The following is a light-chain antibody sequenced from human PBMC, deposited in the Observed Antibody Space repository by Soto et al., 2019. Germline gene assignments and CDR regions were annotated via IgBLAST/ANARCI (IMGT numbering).Light chain of an antibody. V-gene: IGLV2-14*01. CDR1: SSNIGNNY. Sequence: QSVLTQPPSASGTPGQRVTISCSGSSSNIGNNYVSWYQQHPGKAPKLMIYGVSNRPSGVSSRFSGSKSGNTASLTISALQAEDEADYYCSSYTSSTTWVFGGGTKLTVL. J-gene: IGLJ3*02. CDR2: GVS. CDR3: SSYTSSTTWV.